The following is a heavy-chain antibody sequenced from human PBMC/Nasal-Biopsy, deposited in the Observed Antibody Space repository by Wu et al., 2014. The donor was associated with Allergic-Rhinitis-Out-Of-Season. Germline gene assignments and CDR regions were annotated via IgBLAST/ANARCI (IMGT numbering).Heavy chain of an antibody. V-gene: IGHV3-53*01. CDR3: VRALASVVDQ. CDR1: GFIVSSNY. J-gene: IGHJ5*02. CDR2: IYTDDSA. Sequence: LRLSCAASGFIVSSNYMAWVRQAPGKGLEWVSIIYTDDSALYADSVKGRFTISRDNSKNTLNLQMNSLRAEDTAVYYCVRALASVVDQWGQGTLVTVSS.